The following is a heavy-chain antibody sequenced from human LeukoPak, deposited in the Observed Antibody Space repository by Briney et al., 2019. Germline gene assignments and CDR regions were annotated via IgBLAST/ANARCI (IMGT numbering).Heavy chain of an antibody. Sequence: PGGSLRLSCAASGFTFSSYWMSWVRQAPGKGLEWVANIKQDGSEKYYVDSVKGRFTISRDNAKNSLYLQMNSLRAEDTAVYYCARERIAARNWFYPWGQGTMVTVSS. CDR3: ARERIAARNWFYP. CDR1: GFTFSSYW. D-gene: IGHD6-13*01. CDR2: IKQDGSEK. V-gene: IGHV3-7*01. J-gene: IGHJ5*02.